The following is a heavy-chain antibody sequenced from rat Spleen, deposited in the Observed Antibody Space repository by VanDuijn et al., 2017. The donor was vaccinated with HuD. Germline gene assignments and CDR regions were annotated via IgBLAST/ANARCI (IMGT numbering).Heavy chain of an antibody. D-gene: IGHD1-6*01. CDR3: TRRLSMSSTNYYYALFAY. CDR1: GYSITSNY. CDR2: IDYSGRT. J-gene: IGHJ3*01. V-gene: IGHV3-1*01. Sequence: EVQLQESGPGLVKPSQSLSLTCSVTGYSITSNYWGWIRKFPGNKMEWMGYIDYSGRTSYNPSLKSRISITRDTSKNQFFLQLNSVTTEETATYYCTRRLSMSSTNYYYALFAYWGQGTLVTVSS.